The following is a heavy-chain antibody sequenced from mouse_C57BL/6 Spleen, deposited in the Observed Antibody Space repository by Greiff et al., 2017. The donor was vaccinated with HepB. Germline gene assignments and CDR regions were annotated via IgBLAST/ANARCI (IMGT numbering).Heavy chain of an antibody. Sequence: QVQLQQPGAELVKPGASVKLSCKASGYTFTSYWMQWVKQRPGQGLEWIGEIDPSDSYTNYNQKFKGKATLTVDTSSSTAYMQLSSLTSEDSAVYYCARSGSNLDYWGQGTTLTVSS. D-gene: IGHD1-3*01. V-gene: IGHV1-50*01. J-gene: IGHJ2*01. CDR3: ARSGSNLDY. CDR1: GYTFTSYW. CDR2: IDPSDSYT.